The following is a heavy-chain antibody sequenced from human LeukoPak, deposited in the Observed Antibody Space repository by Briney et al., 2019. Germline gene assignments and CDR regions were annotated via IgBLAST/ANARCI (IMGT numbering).Heavy chain of an antibody. CDR3: ARDGSYGDPPPHAFDI. D-gene: IGHD4-17*01. Sequence: PSETLSLTCTVSGGSISSSSYYWGWIRQPPGKGLEWIGSIYYSGSTYYNPSLKSRVTISVDTSKNQFSLKLSSVTAADTAVYYCARDGSYGDPPPHAFDIWGQGTMVTVSS. CDR1: GGSISSSSYY. CDR2: IYYSGST. J-gene: IGHJ3*02. V-gene: IGHV4-39*07.